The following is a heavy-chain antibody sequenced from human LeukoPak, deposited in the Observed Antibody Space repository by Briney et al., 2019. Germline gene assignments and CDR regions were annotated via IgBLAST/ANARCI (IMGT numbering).Heavy chain of an antibody. J-gene: IGHJ4*02. CDR3: ARRGVVIRVILVGFHKEAYYFDS. Sequence: GGSLRLSCAVSGITLSNYGMSWVRQAPGKGLEWVAGISGSGGRTTYADSVKGRFTISTDNPKNTLYLQMSSLRVGDTAVYFCARRGVVIRVILVGFHKEAYYFDSWGQGALVTVSS. D-gene: IGHD3-22*01. CDR1: GITLSNYG. V-gene: IGHV3-23*01. CDR2: ISGSGGRT.